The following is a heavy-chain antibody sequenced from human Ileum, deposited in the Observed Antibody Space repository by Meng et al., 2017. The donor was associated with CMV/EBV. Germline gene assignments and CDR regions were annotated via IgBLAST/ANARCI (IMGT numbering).Heavy chain of an antibody. CDR3: VHRSYSGQDDY. Sequence: QSALKASEPTLVNPTQTRTLTCTCSGFSFCTSQAGVGWIRLPPRKALEWLAHIYWYDDTRYNPSLKTRLTITKDTSKTQVILTMTKMDPADTATYFCVHRSYSGQDDYWGQGALVTVSS. CDR1: GFSFCTSQAG. D-gene: IGHD5-12*01. J-gene: IGHJ4*02. V-gene: IGHV2-5*01. CDR2: IYWYDDT.